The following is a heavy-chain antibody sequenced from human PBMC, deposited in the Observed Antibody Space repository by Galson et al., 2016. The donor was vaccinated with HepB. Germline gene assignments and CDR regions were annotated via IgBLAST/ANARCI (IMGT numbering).Heavy chain of an antibody. Sequence: SLRLSCAASGFTFRSYNMNWVRQAPGKGLEWVSSIRSSSIYMYYADSVKGRFTISRDNAKNSVYLQMNSLRAEDTAVYYCAKDGRTQYAMDVWGQGTTVTVSS. CDR3: AKDGRTQYAMDV. D-gene: IGHD1-26*01. V-gene: IGHV3-21*01. CDR2: IRSSSIYM. J-gene: IGHJ6*02. CDR1: GFTFRSYN.